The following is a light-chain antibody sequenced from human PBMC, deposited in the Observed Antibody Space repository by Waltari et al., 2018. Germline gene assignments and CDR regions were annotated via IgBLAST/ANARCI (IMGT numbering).Light chain of an antibody. CDR1: NIGTYS. CDR3: HVWHPHVDPGV. Sequence: SYVVTQPPSVSVAPGETATITCGGDNIGTYSVHWYQQKAGQAPVLFIFDDRDRPSVNPDRFSGSNAGNTATLTISRVEAGDEARYYCHVWHPHVDPGVFGTGTEVTVL. V-gene: IGLV3-21*04. CDR2: DDR. J-gene: IGLJ1*01.